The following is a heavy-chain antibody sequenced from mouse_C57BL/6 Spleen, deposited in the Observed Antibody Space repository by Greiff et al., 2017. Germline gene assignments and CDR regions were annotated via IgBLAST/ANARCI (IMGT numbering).Heavy chain of an antibody. Sequence: QVQLQQSGPGLVQPSQSLSITCTVSGFSLTSYGVHWVRQSPGKGLEWLGVKWRGGSTDYNAAFMSRLSITKDNSKSQVFFKMNSLQADDTAIYYCAKNHGSSYEKYFDVWGTGTTVTVSS. CDR1: GFSLTSYG. CDR2: KWRGGST. CDR3: AKNHGSSYEKYFDV. D-gene: IGHD1-1*01. V-gene: IGHV2-5*01. J-gene: IGHJ1*03.